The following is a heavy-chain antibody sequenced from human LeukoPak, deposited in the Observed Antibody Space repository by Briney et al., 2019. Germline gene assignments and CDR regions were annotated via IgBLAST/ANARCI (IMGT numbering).Heavy chain of an antibody. CDR2: ISRSNSTI. CDR3: ARDFPRYGGNSAFDV. D-gene: IGHD4-23*01. J-gene: IGHJ3*01. V-gene: IGHV3-48*02. Sequence: PGGSLRLSCAASGFTFSSYSMNWVRQAPGKGLECVSYISRSNSTIYYADSVKGRFTISRDNAKNSLYLQMNSLRDEDTAVYYCARDFPRYGGNSAFDVWGQGTMVAVSS. CDR1: GFTFSSYS.